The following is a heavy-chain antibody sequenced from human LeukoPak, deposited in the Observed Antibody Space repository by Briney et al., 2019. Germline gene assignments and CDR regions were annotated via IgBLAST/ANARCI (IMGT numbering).Heavy chain of an antibody. V-gene: IGHV4-59*01. Sequence: KPSETLSLTCTVSGGSISSYYWSWIRQPPGKGLEWIGYIYYSGSTNYNPSLKSRVTISVDTSKNQFSLKLSSVTAADTAVYYCARATLLPGIAVAGTLDYWGQGTLVTVSS. D-gene: IGHD6-19*01. CDR3: ARATLLPGIAVAGTLDY. CDR2: IYYSGST. CDR1: GGSISSYY. J-gene: IGHJ4*02.